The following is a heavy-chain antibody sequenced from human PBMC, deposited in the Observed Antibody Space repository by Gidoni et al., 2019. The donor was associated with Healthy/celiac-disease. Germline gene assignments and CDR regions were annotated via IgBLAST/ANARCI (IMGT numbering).Heavy chain of an antibody. CDR2: IYYSWST. CDR3: ARLVGTPPDYYYGMDV. V-gene: IGHV4-39*01. D-gene: IGHD1-7*01. Sequence: QLQLQESGPGLVKPSETLSLTCTVSGGSISSSSYYWGWFRQPPGKGLEWIGSIYYSWSTYYNPSFKSRGTISVDTSKNQFSLKLSSVTAADTAVYYCARLVGTPPDYYYGMDVWGQGTTVTVSS. CDR1: GGSISSSSYY. J-gene: IGHJ6*02.